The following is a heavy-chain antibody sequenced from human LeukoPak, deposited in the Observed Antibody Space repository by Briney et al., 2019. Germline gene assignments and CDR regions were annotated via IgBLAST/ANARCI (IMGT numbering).Heavy chain of an antibody. CDR3: ARADQNCGGDCYYFDY. V-gene: IGHV4-59*01. Sequence: SETLSLTCTVSGGSISSYYWSWSRQPPGKGLEWIGYIYYSGSTNYNPSLKSRVAISVDTSKNQFSLKLSSVTAADTAVYYCARADQNCGGDCYYFDYWGQGTLVTVSS. CDR2: IYYSGST. D-gene: IGHD2-21*02. J-gene: IGHJ4*02. CDR1: GGSISSYY.